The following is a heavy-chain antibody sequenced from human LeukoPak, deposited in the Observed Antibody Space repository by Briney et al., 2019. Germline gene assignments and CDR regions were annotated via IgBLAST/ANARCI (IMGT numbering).Heavy chain of an antibody. D-gene: IGHD4-17*01. CDR3: ATWDDYGDYVAFQI. CDR1: GFTFSSYT. J-gene: IGHJ4*02. V-gene: IGHV3-21*01. CDR2: ISSSGKYI. Sequence: SGGSLRLSCVGSGFTFSSYTMNWVRQAPGKGLEWVSSISSSGKYIYYADSVRGLFIISRDDAKNSLFLHMNSLRAEDTALYYCATWDDYGDYVAFQIWGQGTLVAVSS.